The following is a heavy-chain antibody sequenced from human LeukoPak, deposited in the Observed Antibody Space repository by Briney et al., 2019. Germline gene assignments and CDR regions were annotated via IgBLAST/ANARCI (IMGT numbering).Heavy chain of an antibody. CDR3: ARDGRGYSSSWADY. CDR2: IKSKTDGGTT. Sequence: PGGSLRLSCAASGFTFSNAWMNWVRQAPGKGLEWVGRIKSKTDGGTTDYAAPVKGRFTISRDDSKNTLYLQMNSLRAEDTAVYYCARDGRGYSSSWADYWGQGTLVTVSS. V-gene: IGHV3-15*07. CDR1: GFTFSNAW. D-gene: IGHD6-13*01. J-gene: IGHJ4*02.